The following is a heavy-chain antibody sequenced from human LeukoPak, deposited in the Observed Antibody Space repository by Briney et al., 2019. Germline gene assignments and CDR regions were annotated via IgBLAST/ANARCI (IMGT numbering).Heavy chain of an antibody. CDR3: ARDSGNSGSYSGSDY. CDR1: GYTFTSYG. Sequence: ASVKVSCKASGYTFTSYGISWVRQAPGQGLEWMGWISAYNGNTNYAQRLQGRVTMTTDTSTSTAYMELRSLRSDDTAVYYCARDSGNSGSYSGSDYWGQGTLVTVSS. J-gene: IGHJ4*02. CDR2: ISAYNGNT. D-gene: IGHD1-26*01. V-gene: IGHV1-18*01.